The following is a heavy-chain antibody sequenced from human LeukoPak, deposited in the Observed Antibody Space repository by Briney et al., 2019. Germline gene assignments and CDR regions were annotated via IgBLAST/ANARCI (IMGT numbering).Heavy chain of an antibody. CDR3: ARGRIAVAGINY. Sequence: ASVKVPCKASGYTFTGYYMHWVRQAPGQGLEWMGWINPNSGGTNYAQKFQGRVTMTRDTSISTAYMELSRLRSDDTAVYYCARGRIAVAGINYWGQGTLVTVSS. D-gene: IGHD6-19*01. CDR1: GYTFTGYY. V-gene: IGHV1-2*02. J-gene: IGHJ4*02. CDR2: INPNSGGT.